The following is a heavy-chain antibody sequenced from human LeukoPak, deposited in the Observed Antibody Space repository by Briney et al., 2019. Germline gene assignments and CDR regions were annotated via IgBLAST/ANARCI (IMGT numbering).Heavy chain of an antibody. CDR1: GVSISSYY. CDR2: IYHSGST. V-gene: IGHV4-59*01. J-gene: IGHJ4*02. D-gene: IGHD1-1*01. CDR3: ASGPRTNWARFDQ. Sequence: WETLSLTCIVSGVSISSYYWSWIRQPPGKGLEWIGYIYHSGSTNYNPSLKSRVTISVDTSKNQFSLKLSSVTAADTAVYYCASGPRTNWARFDQWGQGTQVSVSS.